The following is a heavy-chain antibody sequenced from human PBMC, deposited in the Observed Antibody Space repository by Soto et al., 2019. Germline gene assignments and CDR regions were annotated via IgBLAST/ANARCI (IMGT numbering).Heavy chain of an antibody. CDR3: ARQGFRKHYFYDAAV. CDR2: ILPGDADT. Sequence: PGESLKISCKASGYSFTSYWIGWVRQTPGKGLEWMGIILPGDADTRYSPSFEGHVTISADRSTNPAFLHLLRLGATDTVTYFCARQGFRKHYFYDAAVWGQGTTVAVSS. CDR1: GYSFTSYW. V-gene: IGHV5-51*01. J-gene: IGHJ6*01. D-gene: IGHD2-21*01.